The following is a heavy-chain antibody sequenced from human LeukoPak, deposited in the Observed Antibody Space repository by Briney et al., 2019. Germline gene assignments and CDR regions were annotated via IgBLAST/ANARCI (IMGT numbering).Heavy chain of an antibody. CDR1: GYTFTSYG. Sequence: ASVKVSCKASGYTFTSYGISWVRQAPGQGLEWMGWISAYNGNTNYAQKLQGRVTMTTDTSTSTAHMELRSLRSDDTAVYYCAREKRDYGDYVPPESYYYYGMDVWGQGTTVTVSS. CDR3: AREKRDYGDYVPPESYYYYGMDV. V-gene: IGHV1-18*01. J-gene: IGHJ6*02. D-gene: IGHD4-17*01. CDR2: ISAYNGNT.